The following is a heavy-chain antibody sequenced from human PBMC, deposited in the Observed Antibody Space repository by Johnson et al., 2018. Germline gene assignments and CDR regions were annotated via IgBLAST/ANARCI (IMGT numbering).Heavy chain of an antibody. CDR3: ARDRATSYYYYMDV. J-gene: IGHJ6*03. CDR2: ISSSGSTI. Sequence: VQLVQSGGGVVQPGRSLRLSCAASGFTFSSYGMHCVRQAPGKGLEWVSYISSSGSTIYYADSVKGRFTISRDNAKNSLYLQMNSLRAEDTAVYYCARDRATSYYYYMDVWGKGTTVTVSS. CDR1: GFTFSSYG. V-gene: IGHV3-48*04.